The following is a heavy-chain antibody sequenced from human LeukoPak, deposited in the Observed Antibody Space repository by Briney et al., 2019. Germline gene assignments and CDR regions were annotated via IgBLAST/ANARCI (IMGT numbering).Heavy chain of an antibody. CDR1: GFAFRAYW. CDR3: ARVGTWELQRVFDF. V-gene: IGHV3-7*01. Sequence: LAGGSLRLSCAPPGFAFRAYWMTWVRQVPGKGLEWVANINREGNEKYYVDSVKGRFTISRDNAKNSVDLQMDSLRVEDTAVYYCARVGTWELQRVFDFWGQGTLVTVSS. CDR2: INREGNEK. D-gene: IGHD1-26*01. J-gene: IGHJ4*02.